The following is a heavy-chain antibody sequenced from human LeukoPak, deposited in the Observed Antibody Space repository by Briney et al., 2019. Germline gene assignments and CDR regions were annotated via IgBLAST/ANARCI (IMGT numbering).Heavy chain of an antibody. CDR2: MNPNSGNT. V-gene: IGHV1-8*01. D-gene: IGHD6-19*01. CDR3: ARGFIVVANMELPQQRDY. Sequence: GASVKVSCKASGYTLTSYDINWLRQATGQGLEWMGWMNPNSGNTGYAQKFQGRVTMTRNTSISTAYMELSSLRSEDTAVYYCARGFIVVANMELPQQRDYWGQGTLVTVSS. J-gene: IGHJ4*02. CDR1: GYTLTSYD.